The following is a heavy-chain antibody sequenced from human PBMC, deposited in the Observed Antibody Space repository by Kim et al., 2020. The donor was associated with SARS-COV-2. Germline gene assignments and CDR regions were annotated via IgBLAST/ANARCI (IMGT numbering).Heavy chain of an antibody. D-gene: IGHD3-10*01. Sequence: SETLSLTCAVYGGSFSGYYWSWIRQPPGKGLEWIGEINHSGSTNYNPSLKSRVTISVDTSKNQFSLKLSSVTAADTAVYYCASHGAFGGSGGYYDYYYYGMDVWGQGTTVTVSS. CDR3: ASHGAFGGSGGYYDYYYYGMDV. CDR2: INHSGST. J-gene: IGHJ6*02. CDR1: GGSFSGYY. V-gene: IGHV4-34*01.